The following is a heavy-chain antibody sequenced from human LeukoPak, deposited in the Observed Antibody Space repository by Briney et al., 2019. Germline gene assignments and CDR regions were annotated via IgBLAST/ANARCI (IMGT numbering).Heavy chain of an antibody. CDR2: ISLSSTYI. V-gene: IGHV3-21*06. CDR1: GFSFNTYS. J-gene: IGHJ6*02. CDR3: ARDHEEGNYAMDV. Sequence: PGGSLRLSCAASGFSFNTYSMNWVRQAPGKGLEWVSSISLSSTYIFYADSVKGRFTISRDNAKNSLYLQMNSLSPEDTAVYYCARDHEEGNYAMDVWGQGTTVTVSS. D-gene: IGHD3-10*01.